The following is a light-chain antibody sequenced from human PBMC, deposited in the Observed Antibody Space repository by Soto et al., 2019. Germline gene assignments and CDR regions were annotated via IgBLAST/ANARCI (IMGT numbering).Light chain of an antibody. J-gene: IGKJ1*01. CDR3: QRYTRYSPLT. CDR1: QSITTW. CDR2: DVS. Sequence: DIQMTQSPSTVSAYVGDSVTITCRASQSITTWLAWYQQRPGKGPKLLIYDVSSLQSRVPSRFSGSGSVAEFTLTISSLEPDDFATYYCQRYTRYSPLTFGQGTKVEIK. V-gene: IGKV1-5*01.